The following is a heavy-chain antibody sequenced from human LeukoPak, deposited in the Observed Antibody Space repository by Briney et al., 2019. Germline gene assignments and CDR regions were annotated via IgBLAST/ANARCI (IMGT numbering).Heavy chain of an antibody. D-gene: IGHD3-22*01. J-gene: IGHJ4*02. CDR2: IKSDGSTT. Sequence: GGSLRLSCAASGFTFSTYWMQWVRQAPGKGLMWVSHIKSDGSTTRYADSVKGRLTISRDNAKNTLYLQMDSLRAEDTAVYYCTRVFYHDSSDYWGQGSLVTVSS. CDR3: TRVFYHDSSDY. V-gene: IGHV3-74*01. CDR1: GFTFSTYW.